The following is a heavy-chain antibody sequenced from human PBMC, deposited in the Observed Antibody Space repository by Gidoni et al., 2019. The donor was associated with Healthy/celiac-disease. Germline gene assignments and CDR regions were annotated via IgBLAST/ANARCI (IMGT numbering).Heavy chain of an antibody. D-gene: IGHD2-2*01. J-gene: IGHJ6*02. CDR3: ARDRTYCSSTSCPPYYYSGMDV. CDR1: GFIFSSYR. V-gene: IGHV3-7*04. Sequence: EVQLVESGGGSVQPGGSLRLSCAAPGFIFSSYRMRWVRQDPGKGLEWVANIKQDGSEKYYEDSVKGRFTNSRDNAKDSLYLQMNSLRAEDTAVYYCARDRTYCSSTSCPPYYYSGMDVWGQGTTVTVSS. CDR2: IKQDGSEK.